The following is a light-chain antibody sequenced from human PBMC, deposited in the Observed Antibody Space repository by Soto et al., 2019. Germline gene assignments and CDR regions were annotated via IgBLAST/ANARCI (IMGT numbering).Light chain of an antibody. CDR2: LNSDGSH. J-gene: IGLJ1*01. Sequence: QPVLTQSHSDSASLGASVKLTCTLSSGHSSYAIAWPQQQPEKGPRYLMKLNSDGSHSKGDGIPDRFSGSSSGAERYLIISSLQSEDEADYYFQTWGTGIHVFGTGTKLTVL. CDR3: QTWGTGIHV. CDR1: SGHSSYA. V-gene: IGLV4-69*01.